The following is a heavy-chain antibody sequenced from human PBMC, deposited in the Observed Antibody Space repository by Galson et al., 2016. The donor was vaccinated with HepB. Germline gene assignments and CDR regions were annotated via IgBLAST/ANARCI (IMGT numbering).Heavy chain of an antibody. Sequence: ETLSLTCTVSGGSISTYYWSWVRQPPGKGLEWIAYIDYSGDTNYNPSLNSRVTISVDTSSNQFSLKLSSVAAADTAMYFCTRGQSRGWYERVTFDFWGQGILVTVSS. J-gene: IGHJ4*02. CDR1: GGSISTYY. D-gene: IGHD6-19*01. CDR2: IDYSGDT. CDR3: TRGQSRGWYERVTFDF. V-gene: IGHV4-59*01.